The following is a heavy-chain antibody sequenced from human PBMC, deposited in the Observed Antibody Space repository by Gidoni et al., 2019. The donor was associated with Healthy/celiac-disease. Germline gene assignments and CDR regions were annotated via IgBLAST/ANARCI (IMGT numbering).Heavy chain of an antibody. D-gene: IGHD2-2*01. CDR3: ARGPTLYCSSTSCSKGAFDY. CDR2: MNPNSGNT. V-gene: IGHV1-8*01. Sequence: QVQLVQSGAEVKKPGASVKVSCKASGYTFTSYAINWVRQATGQGLEWMGWMNPNSGNTGYAQKFQGRVTMTRNTSISTAYMELSSLRSEDTAVYYCARGPTLYCSSTSCSKGAFDYWGQGTLVTVSS. CDR1: GYTFTSYA. J-gene: IGHJ4*02.